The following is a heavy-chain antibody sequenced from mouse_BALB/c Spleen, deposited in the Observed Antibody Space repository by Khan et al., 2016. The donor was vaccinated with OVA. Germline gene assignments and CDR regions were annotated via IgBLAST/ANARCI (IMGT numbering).Heavy chain of an antibody. Sequence: EVQLQESGPGLVKPSQSLSLTCTVTGYSITSDYAWNWIRQSPGNKLEWMGYISYSGSTNYNPALKSRTTITRDTSKNQFFLQLNSVTTEDTATYYCARGGSRYDYAMDYWGQGTSVTVSA. D-gene: IGHD1-1*02. CDR3: ARGGSRYDYAMDY. J-gene: IGHJ4*01. CDR2: ISYSGST. CDR1: GYSITSDYA. V-gene: IGHV3-2*02.